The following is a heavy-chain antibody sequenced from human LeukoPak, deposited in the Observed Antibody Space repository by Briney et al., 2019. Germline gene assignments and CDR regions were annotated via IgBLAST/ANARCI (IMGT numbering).Heavy chain of an antibody. J-gene: IGHJ6*03. D-gene: IGHD3-16*01. CDR1: GFNFSSYS. Sequence: GGSLRLSCAASGFNFSSYSMNWVRQAPGQGLEWVSYISGSSGTIYYADAVKGRFTIYRDNAKNSLYLQMNSLRAEDTAVYYCARRSEFGVLYYMDVWGKGTTVTVSS. CDR2: ISGSSGTI. CDR3: ARRSEFGVLYYMDV. V-gene: IGHV3-48*01.